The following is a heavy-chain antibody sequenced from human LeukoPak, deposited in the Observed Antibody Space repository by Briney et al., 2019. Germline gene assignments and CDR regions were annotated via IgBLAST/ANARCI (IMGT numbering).Heavy chain of an antibody. V-gene: IGHV3-7*04. CDR1: GFTFSSSG. J-gene: IGHJ4*02. Sequence: PGGSLRLSCAASGFTFSSSGMTWVRQVPGKGLGWVASIKQDGSEKYYVDSVKGRFTISRDNAKNSLYLQMNSLRAEDTAVYYCARGLGAAHFDHWGQGTLVTVSS. CDR3: ARGLGAAHFDH. CDR2: IKQDGSEK. D-gene: IGHD1-26*01.